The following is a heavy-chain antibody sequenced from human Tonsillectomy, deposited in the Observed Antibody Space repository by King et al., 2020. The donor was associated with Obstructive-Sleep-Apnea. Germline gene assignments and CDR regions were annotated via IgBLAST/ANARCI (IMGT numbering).Heavy chain of an antibody. Sequence: VQLVESGGGLVKPGGSLRLSCAASGFTFSSYSMNWVRQAPGKGLEWVSSISSSSSYIYYADSVKGRFTLSRDNAKNSLYLQMNSLRAEDTAVYYCARDAGAAAGDYWGQGTLVTVSS. J-gene: IGHJ4*02. CDR2: ISSSSSYI. V-gene: IGHV3-21*01. D-gene: IGHD6-13*01. CDR1: GFTFSSYS. CDR3: ARDAGAAAGDY.